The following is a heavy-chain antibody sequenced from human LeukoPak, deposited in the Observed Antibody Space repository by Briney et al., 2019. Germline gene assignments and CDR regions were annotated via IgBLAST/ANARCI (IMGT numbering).Heavy chain of an antibody. D-gene: IGHD3-22*01. Sequence: GGSLRLSCAASGFTFSSYAMHWVRQAPGKGLEWVAVISYDGSNKYYADSVKGRFTISRDNSKNTLYLQMNSLRAEDTALYYCARAPLIIANAFDIWGQGTMVTVSS. V-gene: IGHV3-30*04. CDR1: GFTFSSYA. CDR3: ARAPLIIANAFDI. CDR2: ISYDGSNK. J-gene: IGHJ3*02.